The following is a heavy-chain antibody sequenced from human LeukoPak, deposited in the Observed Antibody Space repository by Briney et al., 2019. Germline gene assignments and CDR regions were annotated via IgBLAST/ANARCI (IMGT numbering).Heavy chain of an antibody. Sequence: SLRLYCAASGFTFRDYAMHWVRQAPGKGLEWVAVISYDVIYKFYGDSVKGRFTISRDNSRNTLYLEMNNLRVDDTAVYYCAREGAEQLRVRSSNCFDSWGQGTLVSVSP. CDR1: GFTFRDYA. V-gene: IGHV3-30*03. CDR3: AREGAEQLRVRSSNCFDS. CDR2: ISYDVIYK. D-gene: IGHD5-24*01. J-gene: IGHJ4*02.